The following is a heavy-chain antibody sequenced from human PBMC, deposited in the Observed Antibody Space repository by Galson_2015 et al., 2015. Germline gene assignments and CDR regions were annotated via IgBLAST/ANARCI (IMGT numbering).Heavy chain of an antibody. V-gene: IGHV3-33*01. D-gene: IGHD3-22*01. CDR2: IWYDGSNK. J-gene: IGHJ3*02. CDR1: GFTFSSYG. CDR3: ARDDPDSPAFDI. Sequence: SLRLSCAASGFTFSSYGMHWVRQAPGKGLEWVAVIWYDGSNKYYADSVKGRFTISRDNSKNTLYLQMNSLRAEDTAVYYCARDDPDSPAFDIWGQGTMVTVSS.